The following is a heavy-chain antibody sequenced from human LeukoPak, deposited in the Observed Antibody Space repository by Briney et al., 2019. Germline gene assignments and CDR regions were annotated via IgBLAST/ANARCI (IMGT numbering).Heavy chain of an antibody. CDR1: GYTFTGYY. CDR2: INPNSGGT. Sequence: GASVKVSCKASGYTFTGYYMHWVRQAPGQGLEWMGWINPNSGGTNYAQKFQGRVTMTRDTSISTAYMELSRLRSDDTAVYYCATTWELLGEYYFDYWGQGTLVTVSS. J-gene: IGHJ4*02. V-gene: IGHV1-2*02. D-gene: IGHD1-26*01. CDR3: ATTWELLGEYYFDY.